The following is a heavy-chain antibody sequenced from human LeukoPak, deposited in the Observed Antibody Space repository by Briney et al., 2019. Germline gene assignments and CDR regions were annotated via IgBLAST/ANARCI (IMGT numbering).Heavy chain of an antibody. CDR1: GDSISSGDYY. D-gene: IGHD2-15*01. CDR2: ISSSGST. V-gene: IGHV4-61*02. J-gene: IGHJ5*02. CDR3: ARDVRYCSGGSCYNWFDP. Sequence: SQTLSLTCTVSGDSISSGDYYWSWIRQPAGKGLEWIGRISSSGSTNYNPSLKSRVTISVDTSKNQFSLKLSSVTAADTAVYYCARDVRYCSGGSCYNWFDPWGQGTLVTVSS.